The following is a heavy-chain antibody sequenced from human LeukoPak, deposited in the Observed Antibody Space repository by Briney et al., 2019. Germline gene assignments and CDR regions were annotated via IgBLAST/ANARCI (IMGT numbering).Heavy chain of an antibody. CDR1: GGSISSSSYY. J-gene: IGHJ4*02. D-gene: IGHD3-3*01. Sequence: SETLSLTCTVSGGSISSSSYYWGWIRQPPGKGLEWLGSIYYSGSTYYNPSLKSRVTISVDTSKNQFSLKLSSVTAADTAVYYCARGVFWSGYYILDGYFDYWGQGTLVTVSS. V-gene: IGHV4-39*07. CDR2: IYYSGST. CDR3: ARGVFWSGYYILDGYFDY.